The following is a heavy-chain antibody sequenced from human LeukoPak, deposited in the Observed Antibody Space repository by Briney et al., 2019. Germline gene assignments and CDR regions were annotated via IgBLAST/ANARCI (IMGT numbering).Heavy chain of an antibody. D-gene: IGHD3-22*01. CDR2: INPSGGST. CDR3: ASNYDSSGYYYESAFDI. Sequence: EASVKVSCKASGYTFTNYYMHWVRQAPGQGLEWMGMINPSGGSTSYAQKFQGRVTMTTDTSTSTAYMELRSLRSDDTAVYYCASNYDSSGYYYESAFDIWGQGTMVTVSS. CDR1: GYTFTNYY. J-gene: IGHJ3*02. V-gene: IGHV1-46*01.